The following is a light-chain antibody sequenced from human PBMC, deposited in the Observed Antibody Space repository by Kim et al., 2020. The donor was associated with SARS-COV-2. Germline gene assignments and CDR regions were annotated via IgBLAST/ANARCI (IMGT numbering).Light chain of an antibody. V-gene: IGKV1-5*03. J-gene: IGKJ2*01. CDR1: QSIDTW. Sequence: DIQMTQSPSTLSASIGDRVTITCRATQSIDTWLAWYQQKPGKAPKVLIYRASVLEIGVPSRFSGSGSGTEFTLTISGLQPDDFATYYCQQYDTYYTFGQGTKVDIK. CDR2: RAS. CDR3: QQYDTYYT.